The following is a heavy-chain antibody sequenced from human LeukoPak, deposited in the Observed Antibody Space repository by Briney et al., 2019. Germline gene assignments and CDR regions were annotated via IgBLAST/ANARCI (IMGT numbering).Heavy chain of an antibody. CDR2: IYSGGNT. D-gene: IGHD1-26*01. J-gene: IGHJ4*02. CDR1: GFIVSDDY. V-gene: IGHV3-66*02. CDR3: ARLARGSYYD. Sequence: TGGSLRLSCAASGFIVSDDYMSWVRQAPGKGLEWVSVIYSGGNTHYPDSVKGRFTISRDNSKNTLYLQINSLRAEDTAVYYCARLARGSYYDWGRGTLVTVSS.